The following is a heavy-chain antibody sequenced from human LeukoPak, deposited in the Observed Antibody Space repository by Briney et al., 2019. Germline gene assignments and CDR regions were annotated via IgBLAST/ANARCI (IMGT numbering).Heavy chain of an antibody. CDR3: ARENGDGYNLDAFDI. J-gene: IGHJ3*02. D-gene: IGHD5-24*01. V-gene: IGHV1-69*13. CDR1: GGTFSSYA. Sequence: SVKVSCKASGGTFSSYAISWVRQAPGQGLEWMGGIIPIFGTANYAQKFQGRVTITADESTSTAYMELSSLRSEDTAVYYCARENGDGYNLDAFDIWGQGTMVTVSS. CDR2: IIPIFGTA.